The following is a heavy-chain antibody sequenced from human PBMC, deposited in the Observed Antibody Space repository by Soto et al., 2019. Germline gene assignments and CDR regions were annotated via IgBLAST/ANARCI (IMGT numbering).Heavy chain of an antibody. CDR3: ARDGDCSSTSCYCYYYYGMXV. CDR1: GYTFTSYA. CDR2: INAGNGNT. D-gene: IGHD2-2*01. V-gene: IGHV1-3*01. J-gene: IGHJ6*02. Sequence: ASVKVSCKASGYTFTSYAMHWVRQAPGQRLEWMGWINAGNGNTKYSQKFQGRVTITRDTSASTAYMELSSLRSEDTAVYYCARDGDCSSTSCYCYYYYGMXVWDQGTTVTVSS.